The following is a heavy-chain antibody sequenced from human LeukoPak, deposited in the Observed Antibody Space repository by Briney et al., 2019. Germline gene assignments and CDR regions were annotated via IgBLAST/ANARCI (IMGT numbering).Heavy chain of an antibody. V-gene: IGHV4-61*08. D-gene: IGHD3-22*01. J-gene: IGHJ4*02. CDR1: GGSISSGGYY. CDR3: ARGGNYYDSSGRLDY. CDR2: IFYSGST. Sequence: PSETLSLTCTVSGGSISSGGYYWSWIRQPPGKGLEWIGYIFYSGSTNYNPSLKSRVTISIDPSKNQYSLHLSSVTAADTAVYYCARGGNYYDSSGRLDYWGQGTLVTVSS.